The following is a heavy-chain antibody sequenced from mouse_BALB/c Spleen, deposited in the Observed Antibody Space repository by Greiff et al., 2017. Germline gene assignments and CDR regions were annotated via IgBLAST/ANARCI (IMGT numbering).Heavy chain of an antibody. CDR2: ISSGGST. V-gene: IGHV5-6-5*01. CDR3: ARHGNYDFWYFDV. CDR1: GFTFSSYA. Sequence: EVMLVESGGGLVKPGGSLKLSCAASGFTFSSYAMSWVRQTPEKRLEWVASISSGGSTYYPDSVKGRFTISRDNARNILYLQMSSLRSEDTAMYYCARHGNYDFWYFDVWGAGTTVTVSS. D-gene: IGHD2-1*01. J-gene: IGHJ1*01.